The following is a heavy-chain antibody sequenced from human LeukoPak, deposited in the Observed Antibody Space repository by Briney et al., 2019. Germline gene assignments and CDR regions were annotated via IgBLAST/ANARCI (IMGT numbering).Heavy chain of an antibody. CDR1: GYTFTGYY. V-gene: IGHV1-2*02. J-gene: IGHJ4*02. D-gene: IGHD3-22*01. CDR3: ARIPYYYDNSGRGYFDY. CDR2: INPNSGGT. Sequence: GASVKVSCKASGYTFTGYYMHWVRQAPGQGLEWMGWINPNSGGTRYAQKFQGRVTMTRDTSISTVYMELSRLRSDDTAVYYCARIPYYYDNSGRGYFDYWGQGTLVTVSS.